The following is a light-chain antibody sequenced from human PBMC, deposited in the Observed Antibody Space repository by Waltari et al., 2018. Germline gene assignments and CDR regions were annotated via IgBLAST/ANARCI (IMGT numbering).Light chain of an antibody. Sequence: IVLTQSAGTLSLSHGESATISCRASQSVRSSYLAWYQQKPGQAHRLLILDASTRASGIPDRFSGSGSGTDFTLTITRLEPEDFAVYFCQQHDNSLWTFGQGTKVEVK. V-gene: IGKV3-20*01. J-gene: IGKJ1*01. CDR2: DAS. CDR3: QQHDNSLWT. CDR1: QSVRSSY.